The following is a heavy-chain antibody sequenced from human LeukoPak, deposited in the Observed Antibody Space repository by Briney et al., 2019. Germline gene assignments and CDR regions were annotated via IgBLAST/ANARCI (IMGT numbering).Heavy chain of an antibody. Sequence: GGSLRLSCAASGFTFSTYGMSWVRQAPGKGLEWVSSISNSAGTTYYADSVKGRFTISRDNSKNTLYLQMNSLRAEDTAVYYCGKAPGSNAWADYFQHWGQGTLVSVSS. CDR1: GFTFSTYG. V-gene: IGHV3-23*01. J-gene: IGHJ1*01. CDR3: GKAPGSNAWADYFQH. CDR2: ISNSAGTT. D-gene: IGHD2-15*01.